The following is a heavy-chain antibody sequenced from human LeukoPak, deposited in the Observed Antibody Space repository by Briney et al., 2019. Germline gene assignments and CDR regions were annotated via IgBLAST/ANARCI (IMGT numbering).Heavy chain of an antibody. CDR2: ISGSVGST. J-gene: IGHJ6*02. Sequence: GGSLRLSCAASGFTFSSYAMSWGRQAPGKGLEWVSAISGSVGSTYYADSVKGRFTISRDNSKNTLYLQMNSLRAEDTAVYYCAKAAYCSSTSCSDEYYYYYYGMDVWGQGTTVTVSS. V-gene: IGHV3-23*01. CDR3: AKAAYCSSTSCSDEYYYYYYGMDV. CDR1: GFTFSSYA. D-gene: IGHD2-2*01.